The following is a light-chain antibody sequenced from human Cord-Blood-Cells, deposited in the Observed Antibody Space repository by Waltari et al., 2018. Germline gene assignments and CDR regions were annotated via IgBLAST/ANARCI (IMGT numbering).Light chain of an antibody. J-gene: IGLJ3*02. CDR1: SSDAVRYNL. V-gene: IGLV2-23*01. CDR3: CSYAGSSTWV. CDR2: EGS. Sequence: QSALTQPASVSGSPGQSIPISCTGTSSDAVRYNLVSWYHQHPGKAPKLMIYEGSKRPSGVSNRFSGSKSGNTASLTISGLQAEDEADYYCCSYAGSSTWVFGGGTKLTVL.